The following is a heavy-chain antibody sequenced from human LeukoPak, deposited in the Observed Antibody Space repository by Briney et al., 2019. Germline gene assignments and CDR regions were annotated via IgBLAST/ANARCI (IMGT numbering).Heavy chain of an antibody. V-gene: IGHV4-59*12. Sequence: SETLSLTCAVYGGSFSGYYWSWIRQPPGKGLEWIGYIYYSGSTNYNPSLKSRVTISVDTSKNQFSLKLSSVTAADTAVYYCARGGASNYFMVRGVINIWGQGTMVTVSS. CDR3: ARGGASNYFMVRGVINI. D-gene: IGHD3-10*01. J-gene: IGHJ3*02. CDR2: IYYSGST. CDR1: GGSFSGYY.